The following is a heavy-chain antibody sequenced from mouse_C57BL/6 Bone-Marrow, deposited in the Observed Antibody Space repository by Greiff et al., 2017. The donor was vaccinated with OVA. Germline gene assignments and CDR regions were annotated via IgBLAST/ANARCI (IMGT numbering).Heavy chain of an antibody. Sequence: QVQLQQSGAELVKPGASVMISCKASGYAFSSYWMNWVKQRPGKGLEWTGQIYPGDGDTNYIGKFKGKATLTSDKSSCSAYMQLISLTSEDSPASFCKRGDGYYVYAMDYWGQGTSGTISS. CDR1: GYAFSSYW. V-gene: IGHV1-80*01. D-gene: IGHD2-3*01. CDR2: IYPGDGDT. J-gene: IGHJ4*01. CDR3: KRGDGYYVYAMDY.